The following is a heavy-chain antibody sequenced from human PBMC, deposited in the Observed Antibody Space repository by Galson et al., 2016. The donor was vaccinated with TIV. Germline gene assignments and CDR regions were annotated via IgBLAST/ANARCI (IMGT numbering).Heavy chain of an antibody. CDR1: GFIFRSHW. V-gene: IGHV3-74*01. CDR2: INNDGTNT. D-gene: IGHD5/OR15-5a*01. CDR3: ARVSRKASNFYEVPYYGLDV. Sequence: SLRLSCAASGFIFRSHWMHWVRQAPGKGLVWVSRINNDGTNTDYADAVKGRFSISRDNAKNTLFLQMNSLGAEDTAVYYCARVSRKASNFYEVPYYGLDVWGQGTTVTVSS. J-gene: IGHJ6*02.